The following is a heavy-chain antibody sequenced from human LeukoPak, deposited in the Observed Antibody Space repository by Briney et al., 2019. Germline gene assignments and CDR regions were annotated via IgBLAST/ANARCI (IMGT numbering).Heavy chain of an antibody. V-gene: IGHV4-4*07. D-gene: IGHD3-10*01. J-gene: IGHJ3*02. Sequence: PSETLSLTCTVSGGSISSYYWSWIRQPAGKGLEWVGRIYTSGATNYNPSLKSRVTMSVDTSKIQFSLKLKLTSVTAADTAMYYCARDVVFGSGINAFDIWGQGTVVTVSS. CDR2: IYTSGAT. CDR3: ARDVVFGSGINAFDI. CDR1: GGSISSYY.